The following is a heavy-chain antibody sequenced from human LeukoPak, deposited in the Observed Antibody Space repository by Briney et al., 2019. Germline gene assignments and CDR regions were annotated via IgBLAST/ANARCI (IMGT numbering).Heavy chain of an antibody. D-gene: IGHD3-9*01. CDR1: GFTFSSYG. V-gene: IGHV3-33*08. J-gene: IGHJ6*03. CDR2: IRYDGSNK. CDR3: ARVYSSPGFYSRDYYYMDV. Sequence: GRSLRLSCAASGFTFSSYGMHWVRQAPGKGLEWVAFIRYDGSNKYYADSVKGRFTISRDNSKNTLYLQMNSLRAEDTAVYYCARVYSSPGFYSRDYYYMDVWGKGTTVTISS.